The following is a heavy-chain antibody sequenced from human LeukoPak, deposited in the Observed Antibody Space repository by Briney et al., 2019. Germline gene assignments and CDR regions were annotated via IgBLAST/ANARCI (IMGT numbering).Heavy chain of an antibody. CDR3: ARVPPPSIGGNDIDY. Sequence: SETLSLTCAVYGGSFSGYYWSWIRQPPGKGLEWIGGINHSGSTNYNPSLKSRVTISVDTSKNQFSLKLSSVTAADTAVYYCARVPPPSIGGNDIDYWGQGTLVTVSS. D-gene: IGHD4-23*01. V-gene: IGHV4-34*01. J-gene: IGHJ4*02. CDR1: GGSFSGYY. CDR2: INHSGST.